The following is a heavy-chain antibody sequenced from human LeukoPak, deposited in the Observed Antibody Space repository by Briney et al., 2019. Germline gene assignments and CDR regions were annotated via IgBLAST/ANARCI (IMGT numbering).Heavy chain of an antibody. CDR1: GYTFTGYY. J-gene: IGHJ3*02. CDR3: ARGCTYYYVSSGAFDI. Sequence: ASVKVSCKASGYTFTGYYMHWVRQAPGQGLEWMGWINPNSGGTNYAQKFQGRVTMTRDKSISTAYMELSRLRYDDTAVHYCARGCTYYYVSSGAFDIWGQGTMVTVSS. D-gene: IGHD3-22*01. CDR2: INPNSGGT. V-gene: IGHV1-2*02.